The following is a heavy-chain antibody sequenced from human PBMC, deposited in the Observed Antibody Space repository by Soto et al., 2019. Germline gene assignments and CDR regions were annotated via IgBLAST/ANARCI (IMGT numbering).Heavy chain of an antibody. CDR3: ARVLGPYSSSPHNWFAP. CDR2: INPNSGGT. V-gene: IGHV1-2*02. Sequence: QVQLVQSGAEVKKPGASVKVSCKASGYTFTGYYMHWVRQAPGQGLEWMGWINPNSGGTNYAQKFQGRVTMTRDTSISTAHRELSRLRSDDTAVYYCARVLGPYSSSPHNWFAPWGQGTLVTVSS. CDR1: GYTFTGYY. D-gene: IGHD6-13*01. J-gene: IGHJ5*02.